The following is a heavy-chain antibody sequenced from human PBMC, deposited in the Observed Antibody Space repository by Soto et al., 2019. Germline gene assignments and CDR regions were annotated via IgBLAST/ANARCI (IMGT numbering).Heavy chain of an antibody. CDR1: SGSIKTDVW. CDR3: ARDAAVAGETDRFDY. J-gene: IGHJ4*02. CDR2: IYQNGHT. Sequence: PSETLSLTCTVSSGSIKTDVWWSWLRRPPGKGLEWIGEIYQNGHTNYNPSLKSRVTMSVDKSKNQFSLMLTSVTAADTAMYYCARDAAVAGETDRFDYWVXGILVNVS. V-gene: IGHV4-4*02. D-gene: IGHD6-19*01.